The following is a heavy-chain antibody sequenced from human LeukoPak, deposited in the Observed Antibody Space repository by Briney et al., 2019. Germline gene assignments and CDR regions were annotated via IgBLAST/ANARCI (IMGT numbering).Heavy chain of an antibody. CDR3: ARQNPSHYYMDV. V-gene: IGHV3-48*03. CDR1: GFTFSSYE. J-gene: IGHJ6*03. CDR2: ISSSGSTI. Sequence: HAGGSLRLSCAASGFTFSSYEMNWVRQAPGKGLEWVSYISSSGSTIYYADSVKGRFTISRDNAKNSLYLQMNSLKTEDTAVYYCARQNPSHYYMDVWGKGTTVTVSS.